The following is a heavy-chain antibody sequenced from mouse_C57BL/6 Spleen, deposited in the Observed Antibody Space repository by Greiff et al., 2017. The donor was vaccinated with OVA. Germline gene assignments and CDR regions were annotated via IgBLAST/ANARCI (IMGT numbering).Heavy chain of an antibody. CDR2: ISDGGSYT. J-gene: IGHJ3*01. Sequence: EVNLVESGGGLVKPGGSLKLSCAASGFTFSSYAMSWVRQTPEKRLEWVATISDGGSYTYYPDNVKGRFTISRDNAKNNLYLQMSHLKSEDTAMYYCARDRDDGYGGFAYWGQGTLVTVSA. CDR3: ARDRDDGYGGFAY. V-gene: IGHV5-4*01. D-gene: IGHD2-3*01. CDR1: GFTFSSYA.